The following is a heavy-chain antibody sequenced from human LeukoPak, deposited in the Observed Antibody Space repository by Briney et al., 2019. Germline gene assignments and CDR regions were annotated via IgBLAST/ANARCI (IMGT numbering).Heavy chain of an antibody. CDR3: ARVIVSYFDS. J-gene: IGHJ4*02. D-gene: IGHD3-16*02. Sequence: GGSLRLSCAASGFTFGSYWMGWVRQAPGKGLEWVANIKQDGSEKYYVDSMKGRFTISRDNAKNSLYLQMNSLRVEDTAVYYCARVIVSYFDSWGQGTMVTVSS. CDR2: IKQDGSEK. V-gene: IGHV3-7*01. CDR1: GFTFGSYW.